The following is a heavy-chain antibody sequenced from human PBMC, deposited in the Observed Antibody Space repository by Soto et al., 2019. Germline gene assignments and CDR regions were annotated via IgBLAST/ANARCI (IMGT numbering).Heavy chain of an antibody. D-gene: IGHD2-2*01. J-gene: IGHJ6*02. CDR1: GFTFSSYA. Sequence: GGSLRLSCAASGFTFSSYAMSWVRQAPGKGLEWVSAISGSGGSTYYADSVKGRFTISRDNSKNTLYLQMNSLRAEDAAVYYCAKAGGYCSSTSCYLGAYYYYYGMDVWGQGTTVTV. CDR2: ISGSGGST. CDR3: AKAGGYCSSTSCYLGAYYYYYGMDV. V-gene: IGHV3-23*01.